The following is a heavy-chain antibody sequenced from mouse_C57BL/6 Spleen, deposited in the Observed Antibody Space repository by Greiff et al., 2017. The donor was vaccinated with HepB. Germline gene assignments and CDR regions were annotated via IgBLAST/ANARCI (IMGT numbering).Heavy chain of an antibody. CDR2: INPYNGGT. Sequence: EVQLQQSGPVLVKPGASVKMSCKASGYTFTDYYMNWVKQSHGKSLEWIGVINPYNGGTSYNQKFKGKATLTVDKSSRTAYMELNSLTSEDSAVYYCAMVGSSSFAYWGQGTLVTVSA. V-gene: IGHV1-19*01. CDR3: AMVGSSSFAY. J-gene: IGHJ3*01. D-gene: IGHD1-1*01. CDR1: GYTFTDYY.